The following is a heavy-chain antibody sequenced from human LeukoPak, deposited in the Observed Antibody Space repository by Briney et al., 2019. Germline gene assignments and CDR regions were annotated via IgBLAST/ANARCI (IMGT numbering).Heavy chain of an antibody. Sequence: PGGSLRLSCAASGFTFSSYWMSWVRQAPGKGLEWIGSIYYSGSTYYNPSLKSRVTISVDTSKNQFSLKLSSVPAADTAVYYCARVAAADPYASPYYFDYWXXXTLVTVSS. CDR3: ARVAAADPYASPYYFDY. D-gene: IGHD6-13*01. V-gene: IGHV4-39*07. CDR1: GFTFSSYW. J-gene: IGHJ4*01. CDR2: IYYSGST.